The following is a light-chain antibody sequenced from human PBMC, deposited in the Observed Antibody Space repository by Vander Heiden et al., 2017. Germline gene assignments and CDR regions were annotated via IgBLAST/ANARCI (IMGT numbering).Light chain of an antibody. J-gene: IGKJ1*01. V-gene: IGKV4-1*01. CDR3: QQYDSTPWT. CDR2: WAS. CDR1: QSVLYSSNNKNY. Sequence: DIVMTQSPDSLDVSLGERATINCKSSQSVLYSSNNKNYLAWYQQKPGQPPKLLIYWASTRESGVPDRFSGSGSGTDFTLTISSLQAEDVAVYYCQQYDSTPWTFGQGTKVEIK.